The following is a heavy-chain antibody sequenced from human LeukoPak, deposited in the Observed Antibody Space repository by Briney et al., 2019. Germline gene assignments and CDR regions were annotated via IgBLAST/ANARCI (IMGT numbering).Heavy chain of an antibody. CDR3: ARVYYYDSSGYYDY. CDR2: ISCNGSTI. D-gene: IGHD3-22*01. Sequence: GGSLRLSCAASGFTSSSYSMHWVRQAPGKGLEWVAVISCNGSTIYYADSVKGRFTISRDNAKNSLYLQMNSLRAEDTAVYYCARVYYYDSSGYYDYWGQGTLVTVSS. CDR1: GFTSSSYS. V-gene: IGHV3-48*04. J-gene: IGHJ4*02.